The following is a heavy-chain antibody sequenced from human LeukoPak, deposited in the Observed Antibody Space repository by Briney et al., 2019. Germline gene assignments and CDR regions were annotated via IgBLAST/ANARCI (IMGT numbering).Heavy chain of an antibody. V-gene: IGHV3-53*01. J-gene: IGHJ3*01. CDR3: ARDRAEIPRGNAFDV. CDR2: IYPYSST. CDR1: GFTVSNNY. Sequence: GGSLRLSCAASGFTVSNNYMNWVRQAPGKGLEWVSVIYPYSSTYYADSVKGRFTVSRDNSKNTPYLQLNSLRAEDTAVYYCARDRAEIPRGNAFDVWGHGTMVTVSS. D-gene: IGHD5-24*01.